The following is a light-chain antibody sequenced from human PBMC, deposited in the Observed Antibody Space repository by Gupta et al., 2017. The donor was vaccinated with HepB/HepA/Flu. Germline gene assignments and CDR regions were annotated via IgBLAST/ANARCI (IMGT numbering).Light chain of an antibody. J-gene: IGKJ1*01. CDR1: QSVSSSY. Sequence: EMVLKHSPGTLSLSPGERATLSCRASQSVSSSYVAWHQKTPGQSPTLLIYGASSRAAGLPSRFSGSGSATVFTLTISMLDPEDFAVYCCQQYGSSPVTFGQGTKVEIK. CDR3: QQYGSSPVT. V-gene: IGKV3-20*01. CDR2: GAS.